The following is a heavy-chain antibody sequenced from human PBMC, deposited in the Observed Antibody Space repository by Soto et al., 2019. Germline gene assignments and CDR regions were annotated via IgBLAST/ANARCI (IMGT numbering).Heavy chain of an antibody. J-gene: IGHJ4*02. CDR2: IYNDGSRT. D-gene: IGHD1-1*01. CDR1: GFAFSSYW. Sequence: EEQLVESGGGLVQPGGSLRLSCAASGFAFSSYWMHWVRQTPGKGPVWVSRIYNDGSRTAYADSVTGRFTISRDNAKNTMYLQMSSLTVEDTAVYYCARDLSGDTTPYFDLWGQGTLVTVSS. CDR3: ARDLSGDTTPYFDL. V-gene: IGHV3-74*01.